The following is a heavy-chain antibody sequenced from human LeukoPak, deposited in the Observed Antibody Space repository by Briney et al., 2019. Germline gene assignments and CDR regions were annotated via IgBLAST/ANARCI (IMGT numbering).Heavy chain of an antibody. V-gene: IGHV3-48*01. CDR3: ASRHYYDSSGYRN. D-gene: IGHD3-22*01. CDR2: IGIDSGNT. CDR1: GFIFSDYS. J-gene: IGHJ4*02. Sequence: GGSLRLSCAASGFIFSDYSMNWVRQAPGKGLEWISHIGIDSGNTNYADSVKGRFTISGDKAKNSLYLQMISLRAEDTAVYYCASRHYYDSSGYRNWGQGTLVTVSS.